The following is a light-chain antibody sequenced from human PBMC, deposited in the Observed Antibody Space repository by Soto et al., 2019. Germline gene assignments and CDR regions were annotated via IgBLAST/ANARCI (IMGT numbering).Light chain of an antibody. CDR1: SSDIGAYAS. CDR3: SSSTSSSTYV. V-gene: IGLV2-14*03. CDR2: SVS. J-gene: IGLJ1*01. Sequence: QSALTQPASVSGSPGQSITISCTGTSSDIGAYASVSWYQQHPDKAPKLIIYSVSHRSSGVSDRFSGSKSGNTASLTISGLHTEYEADYYCSSSTSSSTYVFGTGTKLTVL.